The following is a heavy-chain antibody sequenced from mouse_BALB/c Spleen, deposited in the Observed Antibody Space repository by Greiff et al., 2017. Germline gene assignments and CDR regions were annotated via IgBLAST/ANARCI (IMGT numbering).Heavy chain of an antibody. Sequence: QVQLKESGAELVRPGSSVKISCKASGYAFSSYWMNWVKQRPGQGLEWIGQIYPGDGDTNYNGKFKGKATLTADKSSSTAYMQLSSLTSEDSAVYFCARREMITGAWFAYWGQGTLVTVSA. CDR3: ARREMITGAWFAY. CDR1: GYAFSSYW. V-gene: IGHV1-80*01. CDR2: IYPGDGDT. D-gene: IGHD2-4*01. J-gene: IGHJ3*01.